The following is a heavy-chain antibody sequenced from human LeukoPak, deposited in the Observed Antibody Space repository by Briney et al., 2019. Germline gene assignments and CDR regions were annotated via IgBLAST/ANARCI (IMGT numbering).Heavy chain of an antibody. J-gene: IGHJ4*02. Sequence: GGSLRLSCPASGFTFSSYAMTWVRQAPGKGLEWVSTISGNGGRTSYADSVKGRFTISRDNSKNTVYLQMNSLRAEDAALYDCAKGQEGIVVVPAALDYWGQGTLVTVSS. CDR1: GFTFSSYA. CDR3: AKGQEGIVVVPAALDY. CDR2: ISGNGGRT. V-gene: IGHV3-23*01. D-gene: IGHD2-2*01.